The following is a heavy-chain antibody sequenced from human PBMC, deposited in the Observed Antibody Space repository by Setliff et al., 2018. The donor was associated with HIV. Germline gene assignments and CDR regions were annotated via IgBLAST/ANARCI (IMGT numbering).Heavy chain of an antibody. D-gene: IGHD3-10*01. Sequence: ASVKVSCKAFGYTFTSYGINWVRQAPGQGLEWMGWISTHSVYSVNKNYAQKFQGRVTLTTDTSTSTAYMELRSLRSDDTAVYYCASNMVRGVIITPGYWGQGTLVTVSS. CDR3: ASNMVRGVIITPGY. V-gene: IGHV1-18*01. J-gene: IGHJ4*02. CDR2: ISTHSVYSVNK. CDR1: GYTFTSYG.